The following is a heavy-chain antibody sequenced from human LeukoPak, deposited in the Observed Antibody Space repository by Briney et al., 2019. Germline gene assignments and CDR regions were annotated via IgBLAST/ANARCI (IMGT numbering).Heavy chain of an antibody. CDR2: ISTSSSYI. Sequence: GGSLRLSCAASGFTFSKYNMNWVRQAPGKGLEWVSSISTSSSYIYQADSVKGRFTVSRDNAKNSLYLQMNSLRAEDTAVYYCARKNGLDYWGQGTLVTVSS. CDR3: ARKNGLDY. CDR1: GFTFSKYN. V-gene: IGHV3-21*01. J-gene: IGHJ4*02.